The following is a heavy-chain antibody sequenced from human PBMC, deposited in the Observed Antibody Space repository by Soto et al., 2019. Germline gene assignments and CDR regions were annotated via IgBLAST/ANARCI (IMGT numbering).Heavy chain of an antibody. V-gene: IGHV4-59*01. D-gene: IGHD3-10*01. CDR3: ASMGYHYGSGSYPLDY. Sequence: SETLSLTCTVSGGSISSYYWSWIRQPPGKGLEWIGYIYYSGTTNYNPSLKSRVTISVDTSKNQFSLKLSSVTAADTAVYYCASMGYHYGSGSYPLDYWGQGTLVTVSS. CDR1: GGSISSYY. CDR2: IYYSGTT. J-gene: IGHJ4*02.